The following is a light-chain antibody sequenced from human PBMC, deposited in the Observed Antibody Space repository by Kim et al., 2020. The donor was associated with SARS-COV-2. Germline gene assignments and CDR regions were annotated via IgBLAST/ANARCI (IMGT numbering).Light chain of an antibody. CDR1: QSISSW. CDR2: DAS. J-gene: IGKJ1*01. Sequence: DIQMTQSPSTLSASVGDRVTITCRASQSISSWLAWYQQKPGKAPNLLIYDASSLESGVPSRFSGSGSGTEFTLTISSLQPDDFATYYCQQYSNSSPWTFGQGTKVDIK. V-gene: IGKV1-5*01. CDR3: QQYSNSSPWT.